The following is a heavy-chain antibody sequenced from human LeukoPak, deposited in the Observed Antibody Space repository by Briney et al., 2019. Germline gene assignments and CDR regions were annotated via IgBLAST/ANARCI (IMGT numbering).Heavy chain of an antibody. CDR3: AKDKVRASGLFYFDS. J-gene: IGHJ4*02. CDR1: GFSFGDYA. D-gene: IGHD3-3*01. V-gene: IGHV3-9*01. Sequence: GGSLRLSCAASGFSFGDYAMPWVRQAPGKGLEWVAGITWTSDTTGYAASVKGRFTISRDNAENSLYLEMNSLRPEDTALYFCAKDKVRASGLFYFDSWGQGIFVIVSS. CDR2: ITWTSDTT.